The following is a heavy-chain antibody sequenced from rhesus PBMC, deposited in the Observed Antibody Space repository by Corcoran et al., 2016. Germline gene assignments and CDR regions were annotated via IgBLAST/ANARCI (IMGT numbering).Heavy chain of an antibody. J-gene: IGHJ4*01. CDR1: GGSISSSY. Sequence: QLQLQESGPGLVKPSETLSVTCAVSGGSISSSYLSWIRLAPGKGLEWIGYLYGSGRSTNYNPALKSRVTLSVDTSKNQLSLKLSSVTAADTAVYYCASYSGSFLGYFDYWGQGVLVTVSS. CDR3: ASYSGSFLGYFDY. D-gene: IGHD3-16*01. V-gene: IGHV4-169*01. CDR2: LYGSGRST.